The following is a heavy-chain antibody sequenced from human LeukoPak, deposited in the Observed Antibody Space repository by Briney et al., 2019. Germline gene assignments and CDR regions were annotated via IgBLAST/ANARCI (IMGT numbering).Heavy chain of an antibody. D-gene: IGHD4-17*01. Sequence: GGSLRLSCTASGFTLNTYWMTWVRQAPGKGLEWVANLDGDGSGEGYADSVKGRFTISRDNAKNSLYLQMNRLRVDDTAVYYCTRNGGYYRLDYWGQGSLVTVPS. CDR3: TRNGGYYRLDY. CDR1: GFTLNTYW. V-gene: IGHV3-7*01. J-gene: IGHJ4*02. CDR2: LDGDGSGE.